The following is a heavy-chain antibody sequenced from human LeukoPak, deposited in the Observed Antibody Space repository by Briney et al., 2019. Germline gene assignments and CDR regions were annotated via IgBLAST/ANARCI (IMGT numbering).Heavy chain of an antibody. CDR2: IKPDGSLQ. Sequence: GGSLRLPCTASGFIFSSFWMAWVRQAPGKGLEWVANIKPDGSLQFYGDSVKGRFTISRDNAKNSLYLQMNNLRAEDTALYYCATSYDSSGCDWGQGTLVTVSS. V-gene: IGHV3-7*01. CDR3: ATSYDSSGCD. J-gene: IGHJ4*02. D-gene: IGHD3-22*01. CDR1: GFIFSSFW.